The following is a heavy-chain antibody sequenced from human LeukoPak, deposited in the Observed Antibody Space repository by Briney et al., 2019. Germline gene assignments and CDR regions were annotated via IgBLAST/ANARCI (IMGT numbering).Heavy chain of an antibody. D-gene: IGHD2-15*01. CDR1: GVSLGTSGGG. J-gene: IGHJ4*02. Sequence: AGPTVVTPTQTHTLTFTFTGVSLGTSGGGGGWIRQPPETALEWLAPIYWDDDKRYSPSLKGRLTITKDTSKNQVDLTMNNMDPVDTATYYCAHTAVYCSGGSCYPTFDYWGQGTLVAVSS. V-gene: IGHV2-5*02. CDR3: AHTAVYCSGGSCYPTFDY. CDR2: IYWDDDK.